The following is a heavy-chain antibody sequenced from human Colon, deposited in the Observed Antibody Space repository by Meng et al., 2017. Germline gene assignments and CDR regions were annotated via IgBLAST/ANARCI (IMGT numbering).Heavy chain of an antibody. Sequence: QVQLQESGPGLVKPSQTLSLPCTVSGGSISSGGYYWSWIRQHPGKGLEWIGYIYYSGNTYYNPSLKSRVTISVDTSKNQFSLKLSSVTAADTAVYYCARYCASTNCYTGFDFWGQGTLVTVSS. J-gene: IGHJ4*02. V-gene: IGHV4-31*03. D-gene: IGHD2-2*02. CDR1: GGSISSGGYY. CDR2: IYYSGNT. CDR3: ARYCASTNCYTGFDF.